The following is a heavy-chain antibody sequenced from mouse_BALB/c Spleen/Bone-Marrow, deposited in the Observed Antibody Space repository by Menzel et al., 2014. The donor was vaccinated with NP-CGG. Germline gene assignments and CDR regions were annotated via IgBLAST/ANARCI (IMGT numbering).Heavy chain of an antibody. CDR1: GYTFTDYA. CDR2: ISTYFGNT. J-gene: IGHJ3*01. Sequence: QVQLQQSGPELVRPGVSVKISCKGSGYTFTDYAMHWVKRSHAKSLEWIGVISTYFGNTNYNQKFKGKATMTVDKSSSTAYMELARFTSEDSAIYYCASPIYYGNYEGFAYWGQGTLVTVSA. D-gene: IGHD2-1*01. V-gene: IGHV1-67*01. CDR3: ASPIYYGNYEGFAY.